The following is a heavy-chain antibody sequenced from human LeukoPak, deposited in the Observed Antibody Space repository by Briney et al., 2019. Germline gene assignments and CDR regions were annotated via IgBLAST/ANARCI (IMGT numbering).Heavy chain of an antibody. J-gene: IGHJ6*03. Sequence: GESLKISCKISGYKLTNNWISWVRQAPGQGLEWMGWISAYNGNTNYAQKLQGRVTMTTDTSTSTAYMELRSLRSDDTAVYYCARDLGYSGYGENYYYYYMDVWGKGTTVTISS. CDR1: GYKLTNNW. CDR2: ISAYNGNT. CDR3: ARDLGYSGYGENYYYYYMDV. D-gene: IGHD5-12*01. V-gene: IGHV1-18*04.